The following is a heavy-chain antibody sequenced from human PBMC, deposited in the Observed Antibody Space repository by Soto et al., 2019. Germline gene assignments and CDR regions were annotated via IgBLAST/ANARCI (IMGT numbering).Heavy chain of an antibody. V-gene: IGHV3-23*01. CDR3: AKRSSPSTFAY. D-gene: IGHD6-6*01. CDR1: GFTFSSYA. Sequence: EVQLLESGGGLVQPGESLRLSCAASGFTFSSYAMSWVRQAPGKGLEWVSVISGSDDSTYYADSVKGRFTISRDNSKNTLYLKMNSLRAEDRAVYYCAKRSSPSTFAYWGQGTLVTVSS. CDR2: ISGSDDST. J-gene: IGHJ4*02.